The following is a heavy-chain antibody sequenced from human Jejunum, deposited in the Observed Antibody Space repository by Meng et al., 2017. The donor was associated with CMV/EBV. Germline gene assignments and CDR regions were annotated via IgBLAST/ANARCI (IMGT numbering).Heavy chain of an antibody. D-gene: IGHD6-19*01. CDR1: GYTLTTSH. Sequence: CKASGYTLTTSHMHWLRQAPGQELEWMGIINPTGGSTSYAQKFQGRVTMTRDTSTNTVYLELSSLRSDDTAVYYCARVLVAGRAEYHYWGQGTLVTVSS. V-gene: IGHV1-46*01. CDR3: ARVLVAGRAEYHY. CDR2: INPTGGST. J-gene: IGHJ4*02.